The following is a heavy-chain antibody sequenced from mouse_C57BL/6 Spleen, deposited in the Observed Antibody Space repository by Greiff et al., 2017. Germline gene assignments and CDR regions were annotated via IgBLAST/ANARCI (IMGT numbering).Heavy chain of an antibody. Sequence: EVQVVESGGGLVKPGGSLKLSCAASGFTFSSYTMSWVRQTPEKRLEWVATISGGGGNTYYPDSVKGRFTISRDNAKNTLYLQMSSLRSEDTALYYCARHHYSNYVDYWGQGTTLTVSS. J-gene: IGHJ2*01. CDR1: GFTFSSYT. CDR2: ISGGGGNT. V-gene: IGHV5-9*01. CDR3: ARHHYSNYVDY. D-gene: IGHD2-5*01.